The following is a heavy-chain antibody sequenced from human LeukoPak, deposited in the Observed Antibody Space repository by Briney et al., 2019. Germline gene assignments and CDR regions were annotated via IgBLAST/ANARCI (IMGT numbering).Heavy chain of an antibody. CDR1: GFTVSDNN. V-gene: IGHV3-53*01. D-gene: IGHD3-16*01. CDR2: LHRDGSV. CDR3: VRVHGGGY. Sequence: GGSLRLSCAASGFTVSDNNMIWVRQAPGKGQEWVSTLHRDGSVRYADSVNGRFTISRDDSKNTLSLQMSSLRDEDTAVYYCVRVHGGGYWGQGTLVTVSS. J-gene: IGHJ4*02.